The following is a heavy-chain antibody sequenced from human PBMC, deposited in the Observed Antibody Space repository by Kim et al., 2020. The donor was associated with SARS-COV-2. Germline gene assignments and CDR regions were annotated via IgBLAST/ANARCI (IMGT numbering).Heavy chain of an antibody. CDR3: ARDPCSRLRGVTDSYYGMTV. Sequence: GGSLRLSCEASGFTFSTRAIPWVRQAPGKGLEWVAVISYDGSNKNYADSVKGRFTISRDNSKNTLYLQMNSLRAEDPALYYCARDPCSRLRGVTDSYYGMTVWGQGATITVSS. J-gene: IGHJ6*02. CDR2: ISYDGSNK. CDR1: GFTFSTRA. D-gene: IGHD3-10*01. V-gene: IGHV3-30-3*01.